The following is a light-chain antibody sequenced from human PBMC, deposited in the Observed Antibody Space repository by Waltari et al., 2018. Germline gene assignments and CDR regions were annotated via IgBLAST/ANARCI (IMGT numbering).Light chain of an antibody. Sequence: DVVVTQSPLSLPVTPGEPASISCRSSQHLLHTNGYNYLDWYLQKPGQPPQLLIFLGSNRAAGVPDRFSGSGSGTEFTLKSSRVEAEDVGVYYCMQALQSPWSFVQGTKVDI. CDR2: LGS. V-gene: IGKV2-28*01. CDR3: MQALQSPWS. CDR1: QHLLHTNGYNY. J-gene: IGKJ1*01.